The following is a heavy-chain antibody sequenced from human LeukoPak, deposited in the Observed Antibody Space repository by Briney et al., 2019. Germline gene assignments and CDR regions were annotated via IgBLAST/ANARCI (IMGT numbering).Heavy chain of an antibody. Sequence: GESLKISCKGSGYSFTSYWIGWVRQMPGKGLEWMGIIYPGDSDTRYSPSFQGQVTISADKFISTAYLQWSSLKASDTAMYYCARRHSGYCSSTSCYGYGMDVWGQGTTVTVSS. CDR1: GYSFTSYW. CDR3: ARRHSGYCSSTSCYGYGMDV. D-gene: IGHD2-2*01. J-gene: IGHJ6*02. V-gene: IGHV5-51*01. CDR2: IYPGDSDT.